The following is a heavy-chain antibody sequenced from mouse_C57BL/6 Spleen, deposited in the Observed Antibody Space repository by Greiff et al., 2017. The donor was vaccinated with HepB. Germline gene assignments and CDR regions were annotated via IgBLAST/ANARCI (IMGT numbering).Heavy chain of an antibody. CDR1: GYTFTDYE. CDR3: TRLGRATFFAY. Sequence: QVQLKESGAELVRPGASVTLSCKASGYTFTDYEMHWVKQTPVHGLEWIGAIDPETGGTAYNQKFKGKAILTADKSSSTAYMELRSLTSEDSAVYYCTRLGRATFFAYWGQGTLVTVSA. J-gene: IGHJ3*01. V-gene: IGHV1-15*01. D-gene: IGHD4-1*01. CDR2: IDPETGGT.